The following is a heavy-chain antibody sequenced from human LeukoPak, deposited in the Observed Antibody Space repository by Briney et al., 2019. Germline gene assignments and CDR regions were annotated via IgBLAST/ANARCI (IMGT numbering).Heavy chain of an antibody. CDR1: GYTFSDYY. D-gene: IGHD6-13*01. J-gene: IGHJ4*02. CDR3: ARVDSRTAQFDY. V-gene: IGHV1-2*02. CDR2: INPKTGGT. Sequence: ASVKVSCKASGYTFSDYYIHWVRQAPGQGLEWVGWINPKTGGTDYAQRFQGSVTMTRDTSINTAYMELNRLRSDDTAVYHCARVDSRTAQFDYWGQGTLVTVSS.